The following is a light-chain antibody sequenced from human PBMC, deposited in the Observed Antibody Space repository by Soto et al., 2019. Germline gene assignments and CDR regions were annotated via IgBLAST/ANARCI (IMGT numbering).Light chain of an antibody. V-gene: IGLV2-14*03. CDR2: DVT. CDR1: SSDIGVYSY. CDR3: SSYTITSTVI. Sequence: QSVLTQPASVSGSPGQSITISCTGTSSDIGVYSYVSWYQHHPGKAPKLMIYDVTNRPSGVSSRFSGSNSGNTASLTISGLQAEDEAHYYCSSYTITSTVIFGGGTKLTVL. J-gene: IGLJ2*01.